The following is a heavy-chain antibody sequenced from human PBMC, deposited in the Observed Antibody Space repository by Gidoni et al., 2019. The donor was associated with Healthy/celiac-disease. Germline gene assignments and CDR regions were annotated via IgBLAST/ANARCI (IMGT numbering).Heavy chain of an antibody. CDR3: ARFSHGVEQWLVRVYYFDY. CDR1: GFTFSSYS. J-gene: IGHJ4*02. CDR2: ISSSSSYI. D-gene: IGHD6-19*01. V-gene: IGHV3-21*01. Sequence: EVQLVESGGGLVKPGGSLRLSCAASGFTFSSYSMNWVRQAPGKGLEWVSSISSSSSYIYYADSVKGRFTISRDNAKNSLYLQMNSLRAEDTAVYYCARFSHGVEQWLVRVYYFDYWGQGTLVTVSS.